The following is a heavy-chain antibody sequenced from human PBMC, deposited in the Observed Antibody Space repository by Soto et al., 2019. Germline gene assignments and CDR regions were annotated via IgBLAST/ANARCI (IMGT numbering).Heavy chain of an antibody. D-gene: IGHD6-19*01. V-gene: IGHV4-61*01. Sequence: SETLSLTCTVSGGSVSSGSNYWSWVRQPPGKGLEWIGYFYKGGSTYYNPSLKGRVTISVDTSKNQFSLKLSSVTAADTAVYYCARHFSSAVAGTVDPWGQGTLVTVSS. CDR3: ARHFSSAVAGTVDP. CDR1: GGSVSSGSNY. J-gene: IGHJ5*02. CDR2: FYKGGST.